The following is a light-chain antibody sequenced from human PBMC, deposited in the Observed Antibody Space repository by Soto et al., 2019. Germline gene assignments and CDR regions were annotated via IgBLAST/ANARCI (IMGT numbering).Light chain of an antibody. Sequence: QSVLTQPPSVSGAPGQRATISGTGSSSNIGAGYNVHWYQQVPGTAPKLLIYGDSNRPSGVPDRFSGSKSGTSASLAITGLQAEDEADYYCQSYDSSLSGWLFGGGTKLTVL. V-gene: IGLV1-40*01. CDR1: SSNIGAGYN. CDR2: GDS. CDR3: QSYDSSLSGWL. J-gene: IGLJ3*02.